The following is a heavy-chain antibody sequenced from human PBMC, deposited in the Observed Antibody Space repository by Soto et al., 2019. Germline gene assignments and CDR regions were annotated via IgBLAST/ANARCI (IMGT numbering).Heavy chain of an antibody. Sequence: SETLSLTCAVYGGSFSGYYWSWIRQPPGKGLEWIGEINHSGSTNYNLSLKSRVTISVDTSKNQFSLKLSSVTAADTAVYYCARKAIAAAGNWFDPWGQGTLVTVSS. J-gene: IGHJ5*02. CDR2: INHSGST. D-gene: IGHD6-13*01. CDR1: GGSFSGYY. CDR3: ARKAIAAAGNWFDP. V-gene: IGHV4-34*01.